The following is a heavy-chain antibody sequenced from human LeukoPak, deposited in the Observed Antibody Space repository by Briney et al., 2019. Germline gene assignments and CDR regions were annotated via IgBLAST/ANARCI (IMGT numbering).Heavy chain of an antibody. CDR2: IKQDGSEK. CDR1: GFTFSSYW. V-gene: IGHV3-7*01. J-gene: IGHJ4*02. D-gene: IGHD6-13*01. CDR3: ARAFPAAAHTSFDY. Sequence: GGSLRLSCAASGFTFSSYWMSWVRQAPGKGLEWVANIKQDGSEKYYVDSVKGRFTISRDNAKNSLYLQMNSLRAEDTAVYYCARAFPAAAHTSFDYWGQGTLVTVSS.